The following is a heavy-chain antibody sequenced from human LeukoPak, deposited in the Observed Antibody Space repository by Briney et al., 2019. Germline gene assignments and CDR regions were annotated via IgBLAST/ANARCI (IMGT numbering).Heavy chain of an antibody. D-gene: IGHD3-10*01. J-gene: IGHJ4*02. CDR1: GFTFRSYW. CDR2: ISSSSSYI. CDR3: GSMVREGEDY. V-gene: IGHV3-21*01. Sequence: GGSLRLSCVASGFTFRSYWMSWVRQAPGKGLEWVSSISSSSSYIYYADSVKGRFTISRDNAKNSVYLQMNSLRAEDTAVYYCGSMVREGEDYWGQGTLVTVSS.